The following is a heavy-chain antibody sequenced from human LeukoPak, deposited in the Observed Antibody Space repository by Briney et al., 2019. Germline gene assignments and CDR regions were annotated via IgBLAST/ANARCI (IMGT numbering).Heavy chain of an antibody. CDR3: ARGVSPPGAAGDWFDP. CDR2: IYYSGGT. V-gene: IGHV4-59*01. Sequence: SETLSLTCTVSGGSISSYYWSWIRQPPGKGLEWIGYIYYSGGTNYNPSLKSQVTISVDTSKNQFSLKLSSVTAADTAVYYCARGVSPPGAAGDWFDPWGQGTLVTVSS. CDR1: GGSISSYY. D-gene: IGHD6-13*01. J-gene: IGHJ5*02.